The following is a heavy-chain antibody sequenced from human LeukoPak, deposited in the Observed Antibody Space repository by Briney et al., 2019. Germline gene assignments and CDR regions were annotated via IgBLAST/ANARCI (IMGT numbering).Heavy chain of an antibody. J-gene: IGHJ4*02. CDR3: ARKDGDY. V-gene: IGHV4-4*07. CDR1: GTSLSPFH. CDR2: IYFTGTA. Sequence: SETLSLTCTVSGTSLSPFHWTWFRQPAGQRLEWIGLIYFTGTATLNPSLRSRVAMSVDLAKNQLFLKLASVTAADTAMYYCARKDGDYWGQGTLVSVSS.